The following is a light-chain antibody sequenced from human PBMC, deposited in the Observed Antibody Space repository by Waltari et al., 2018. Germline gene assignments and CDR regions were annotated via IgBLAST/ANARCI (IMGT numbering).Light chain of an antibody. CDR3: SSFAHATTLV. CDR1: SSDVGSYNL. Sequence: QSALTQPASVSGSPGQSITISCTGASSDVGSYNLVSWYQQHPGRVPKLILYEGTKRPSGGSSRFSGSKSGNTASLTISGLQPKDEADYYCSSFAHATTLVFGGGTKLTVL. CDR2: EGT. J-gene: IGLJ2*01. V-gene: IGLV2-23*01.